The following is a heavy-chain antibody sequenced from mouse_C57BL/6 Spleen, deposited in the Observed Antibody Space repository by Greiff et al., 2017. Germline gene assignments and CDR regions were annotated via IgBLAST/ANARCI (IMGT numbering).Heavy chain of an antibody. V-gene: IGHV1-15*01. J-gene: IGHJ1*03. D-gene: IGHD2-13*01. CDR2: IDPETGGT. CDR3: TRRGYYAEGYFDV. CDR1: GYTFTDYE. Sequence: QVHVKQSGAELVRPGASVTLSCKASGYTFTDYEMHWVKQTPVHGLEWIGAIDPETGGTAYNQKFKGKAILTADKSSSTAYMELRSLTSEDSAVYYCTRRGYYAEGYFDVWGTGTTVTVSS.